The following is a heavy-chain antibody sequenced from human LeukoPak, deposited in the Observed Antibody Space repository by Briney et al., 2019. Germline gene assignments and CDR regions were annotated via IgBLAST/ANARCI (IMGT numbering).Heavy chain of an antibody. CDR3: ARSYCSTTSCYDADY. Sequence: SQTLSLTCTVSGDSISTGGYYWTWIRQPPGKGLEWIGYIYHSGTTYYNPSLKSRVTISVDRSKNQFSLKLSFLTAADTAVYYCARSYCSTTSCYDADYRGQGTLVTVSS. CDR2: IYHSGTT. CDR1: GDSISTGGYY. J-gene: IGHJ4*02. D-gene: IGHD2-2*01. V-gene: IGHV4-30-2*01.